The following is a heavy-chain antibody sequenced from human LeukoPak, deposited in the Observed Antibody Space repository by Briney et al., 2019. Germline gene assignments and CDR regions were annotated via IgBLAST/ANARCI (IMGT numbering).Heavy chain of an antibody. CDR3: ARDIVLVPAAMGFDY. J-gene: IGHJ4*02. CDR2: INPSGGST. CDR1: GYTFTSYY. Sequence: VASVKVSCKASGYTFTSYYLYWVRQAPGLGLEWMGIINPSGGSTSYAQKFQGRVTMTRDTSTSTVYMELSSLRSEDTAVYYCARDIVLVPAAMGFDYWGQGTLVTVSS. V-gene: IGHV1-46*01. D-gene: IGHD2-2*01.